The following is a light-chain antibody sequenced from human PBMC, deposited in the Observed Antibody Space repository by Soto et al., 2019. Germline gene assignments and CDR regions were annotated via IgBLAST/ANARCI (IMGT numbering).Light chain of an antibody. J-gene: IGLJ1*01. CDR2: EVN. V-gene: IGLV2-14*01. CDR3: SSYTSRSTRV. CDR1: SSDIGAYDY. Sequence: QSALAQPASLSGSPGQSITISCTGTSSDIGAYDYVSWFQQHPGKAPKLMISEVNNRPSGVSNRFSGSKSGNTAYLTISGLQAEDEADYYCSSYTSRSTRVFGTGTKVTGL.